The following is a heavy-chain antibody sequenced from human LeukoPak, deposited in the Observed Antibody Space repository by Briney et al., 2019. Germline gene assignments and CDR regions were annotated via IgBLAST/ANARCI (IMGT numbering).Heavy chain of an antibody. J-gene: IGHJ6*03. CDR2: IWYDGSNK. CDR3: ARGGGAPRTQYYYYKDV. Sequence: GGSLRLSCAASGFTFSSYGMHWVRQAPGKGLEWVAVIWYDGSNKYYADSVKGRFTISRDNSKNTLYLQMNSLRAEDTAVYYCARGGGAPRTQYYYYKDVCGKGTTVTVSS. CDR1: GFTFSSYG. D-gene: IGHD1-26*01. V-gene: IGHV3-33*01.